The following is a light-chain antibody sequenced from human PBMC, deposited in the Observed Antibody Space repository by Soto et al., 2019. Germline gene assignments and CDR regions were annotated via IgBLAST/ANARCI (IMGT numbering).Light chain of an antibody. CDR3: QQRSNWPLT. CDR2: DTS. J-gene: IGKJ4*01. CDR1: QSVSSY. V-gene: IGKV3-11*01. Sequence: EIVLTQSPATLSLSPGERATLSCRASQSVSSYLVWYQQKPGQAPRLLIYDTSNRATGIPARFSGSGSGTDFTLTISSLEPEDFGVYYCQQRSNWPLTLGGGTKVEIK.